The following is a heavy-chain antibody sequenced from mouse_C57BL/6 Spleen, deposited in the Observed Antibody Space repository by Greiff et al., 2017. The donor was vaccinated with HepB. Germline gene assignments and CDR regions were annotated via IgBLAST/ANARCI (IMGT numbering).Heavy chain of an antibody. Sequence: VHVKQSGAELVKPGASVKLSCTASGFNIKDYYMHWVKQRTEQGLEWIGRIDPEDGETKYAPKFQGKATITADTSSNTAYLQLSSLTSEDTAVYYCAGIIYYGNYDFDYWGQGTTLTVSS. CDR3: AGIIYYGNYDFDY. V-gene: IGHV14-2*01. CDR2: IDPEDGET. CDR1: GFNIKDYY. D-gene: IGHD2-1*01. J-gene: IGHJ2*01.